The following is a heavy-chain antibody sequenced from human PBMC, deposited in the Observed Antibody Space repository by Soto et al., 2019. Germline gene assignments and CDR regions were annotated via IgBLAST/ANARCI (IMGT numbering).Heavy chain of an antibody. J-gene: IGHJ3*02. CDR1: GGSISGYY. CDR3: ACGWYDAFDI. V-gene: IGHV4-59*01. Sequence: NPSETLSLTGTVSGGSISGYYWSWIRQPPGKGLEWIGYIYYSGSTNYNPSLKSRVTISVDTSKNQFSLKLSSVTAADTAVYYCACGWYDAFDIWGQRTMVTVSS. CDR2: IYYSGST. D-gene: IGHD6-19*01.